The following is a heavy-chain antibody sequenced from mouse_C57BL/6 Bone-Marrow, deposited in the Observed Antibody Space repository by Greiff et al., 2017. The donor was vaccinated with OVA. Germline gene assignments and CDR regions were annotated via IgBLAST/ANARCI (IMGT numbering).Heavy chain of an antibody. CDR2: ISNGGGST. V-gene: IGHV5-12*01. Sequence: EVQVVESGGGLVQPGGSLKLSCAASGFTFSDYYMYWVRQTPEKRLEWVAYISNGGGSTYYPDTVKGRFTISRDNAKNTLYLQMSRLKSEDTAMYYCARHRGNWYFDVWGTGTTVTVSS. J-gene: IGHJ1*03. CDR1: GFTFSDYY. D-gene: IGHD1-1*01. CDR3: ARHRGNWYFDV.